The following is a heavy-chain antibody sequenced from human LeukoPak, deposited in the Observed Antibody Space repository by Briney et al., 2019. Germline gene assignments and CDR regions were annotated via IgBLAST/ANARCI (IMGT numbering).Heavy chain of an antibody. CDR1: GGSLSSYS. Sequence: SETLSLTCTVSGGSLSSYSWSLIRQPPGKGLEWIGYIYYSGSTYYNPSLKSRVTISVDTSKNHFSLNLSSVTAADTAVYYCARDDGFSGYDYQYWGQGTLVTVSS. CDR3: ARDDGFSGYDYQY. CDR2: IYYSGST. J-gene: IGHJ4*02. D-gene: IGHD5-12*01. V-gene: IGHV4-59*12.